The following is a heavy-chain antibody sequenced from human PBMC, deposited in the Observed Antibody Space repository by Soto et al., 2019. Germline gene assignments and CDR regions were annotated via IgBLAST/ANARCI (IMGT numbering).Heavy chain of an antibody. CDR2: IWYDGSNK. CDR1: GFTFSSYD. Sequence: QVQLVESGGGVVQPGRSLRLSCAASGFTFSSYDMHWVRQAPGKGLEWVAVIWYDGSNKYYADSVKGRFTISRDNSKNTLYLQMNSLRAEDTAVYYCARARAYYDFWSGYPDYWGQGTLVTVSS. V-gene: IGHV3-33*01. CDR3: ARARAYYDFWSGYPDY. D-gene: IGHD3-3*01. J-gene: IGHJ4*02.